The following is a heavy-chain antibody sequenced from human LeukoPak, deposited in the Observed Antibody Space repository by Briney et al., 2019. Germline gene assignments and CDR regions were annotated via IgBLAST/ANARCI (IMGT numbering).Heavy chain of an antibody. V-gene: IGHV1-2*02. J-gene: IGHJ4*02. CDR3: ARDGESMVRKFDY. Sequence: ASVKVSCKASGYTFTGYYIHWVRQAPGQGLEWMGWINPNSGGTNYAQKFQGRVTMTRDTSISTAYMELSRLRSDDTAVYYCARDGESMVRKFDYWGQGTLVTVSS. CDR2: INPNSGGT. CDR1: GYTFTGYY. D-gene: IGHD3-10*01.